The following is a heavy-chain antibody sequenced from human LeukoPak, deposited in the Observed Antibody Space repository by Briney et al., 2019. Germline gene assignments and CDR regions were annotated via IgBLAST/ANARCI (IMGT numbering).Heavy chain of an antibody. CDR1: GGSINSNSYY. V-gene: IGHV4-39*07. CDR2: IYYSGTT. Sequence: PSETLSLTCTVSGGSINSNSYYWGWIRQAPGKGLEWIGSIYYSGTTYYNPSLRSRVTMSVDTSKFSLKLSSVTAADTAVYYCARDSGGKSGYDYGYYGMDVWGQGTTVTVSS. CDR3: ARDSGGKSGYDYGYYGMDV. J-gene: IGHJ6*02. D-gene: IGHD5-12*01.